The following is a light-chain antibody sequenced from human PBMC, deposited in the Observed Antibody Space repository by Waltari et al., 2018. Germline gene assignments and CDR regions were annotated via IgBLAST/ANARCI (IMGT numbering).Light chain of an antibody. CDR1: QGVGKY. V-gene: IGKV3-20*01. Sequence: IVLTQSPGTLSLSPGERAPLSCRASQGVGKYLAWYQQRPGQAPRLLLYHASIRATGIPDRFSGSGSGTDFSLTISRLEPEDFAVYYCQKYDFLPATFGQGTTVEIK. CDR3: QKYDFLPAT. J-gene: IGKJ1*01. CDR2: HAS.